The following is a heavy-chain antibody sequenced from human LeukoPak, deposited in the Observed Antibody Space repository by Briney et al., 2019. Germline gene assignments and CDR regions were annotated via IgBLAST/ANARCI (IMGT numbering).Heavy chain of an antibody. CDR1: GGSFSGYY. D-gene: IGHD1-14*01. CDR2: INHSGST. CDR3: ACPSGNHLYSFDY. Sequence: SETLSLTCAVYGGSFSGYYWSWIRQPPGKGLEWIGEINHSGSTNYNPSLKSRVTISVDTSKNQFSLKLSSVTAADTAVYYCACPSGNHLYSFDYWGQGTLVTVSS. J-gene: IGHJ4*02. V-gene: IGHV4-34*01.